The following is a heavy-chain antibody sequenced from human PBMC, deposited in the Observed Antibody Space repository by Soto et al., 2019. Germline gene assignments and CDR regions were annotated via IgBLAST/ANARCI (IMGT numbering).Heavy chain of an antibody. Sequence: PXETLSLPCAVAGSSISGFCWSWIRKSAGKGLEWIGRIYATGTTDYNPSLKSRVMMSVDTSKKQFSLKLRSVTAADTAVYYRVRDGTKTLRDWFDPWGQGISVTVSS. J-gene: IGHJ5*02. D-gene: IGHD1-1*01. V-gene: IGHV4-4*07. CDR3: VRDGTKTLRDWFDP. CDR2: IYATGTT. CDR1: GSSISGFC.